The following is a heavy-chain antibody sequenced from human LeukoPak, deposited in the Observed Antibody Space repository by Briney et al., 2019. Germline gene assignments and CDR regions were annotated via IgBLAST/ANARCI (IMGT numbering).Heavy chain of an antibody. CDR3: VRDPSVAADDY. D-gene: IGHD6-19*01. Sequence: GGSLRLSCAASGFTFSSYEMNWVRQAPGKGLEWVSYSSSGGSAIYYADSVRARFTISRDNAKNSLYLKMNSLRAEDTAIYYCVRDPSVAADDYWGQGTLVTVSS. J-gene: IGHJ4*02. CDR2: SSSGGSAI. CDR1: GFTFSSYE. V-gene: IGHV3-48*03.